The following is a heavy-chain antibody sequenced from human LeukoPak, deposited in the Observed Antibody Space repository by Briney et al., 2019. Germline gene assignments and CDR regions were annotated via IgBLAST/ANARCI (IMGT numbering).Heavy chain of an antibody. V-gene: IGHV1-2*02. D-gene: IGHD2-15*01. CDR1: GYTFTGYY. CDR2: INPNSGGT. Sequence: ASVKVSCKASGYTFTGYYMHWVRQAPGQGREWMGWINPNSGGTNYAQKFQGRVTMTRDTSISTAYMELSRLRSDDTAVYYCARCLVGAAVAWFDPWGQGTLATVSS. CDR3: ARCLVGAAVAWFDP. J-gene: IGHJ5*02.